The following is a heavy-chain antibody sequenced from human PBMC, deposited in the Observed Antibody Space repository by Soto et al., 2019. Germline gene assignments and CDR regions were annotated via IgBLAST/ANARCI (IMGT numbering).Heavy chain of an antibody. J-gene: IGHJ4*02. D-gene: IGHD5-18*01. CDR2: IYYSGST. CDR3: ATFYVDTAMAEDY. Sequence: SETLSLTCTVSGGSISSGDYYWSWIRQPPGKGLEWIGYIYYSGSTYYNPSLKSRVTISVDTSKNQFSLKLSSVTAADTAVYYCATFYVDTAMAEDYWGQGTLVTVSS. CDR1: GGSISSGDYY. V-gene: IGHV4-30-4*01.